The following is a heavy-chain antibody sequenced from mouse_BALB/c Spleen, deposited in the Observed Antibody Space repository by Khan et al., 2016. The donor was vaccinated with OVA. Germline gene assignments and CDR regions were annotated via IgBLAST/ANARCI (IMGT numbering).Heavy chain of an antibody. D-gene: IGHD2-10*01. Sequence: QVQLKQSGPGLVAPSQSLSITCTISGFSLTNYGVHNVLQPLGKGQEGRVVILHYGSATYNSALKSRLTIINGNSKSHVFLTMNNLQTDDTAMYFYDTQPYYHANVMNYWGQGTSVTVSA. J-gene: IGHJ4*01. CDR2: ILHYGSA. CDR1: GFSLTNYG. V-gene: IGHV2-6-1*01. CDR3: DTQPYYHANVMNY.